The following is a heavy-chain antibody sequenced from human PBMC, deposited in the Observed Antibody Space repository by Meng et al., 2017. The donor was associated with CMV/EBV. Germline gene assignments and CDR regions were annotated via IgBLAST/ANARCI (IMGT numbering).Heavy chain of an antibody. V-gene: IGHV1-58*01. Sequence: SVKVSCKASGFTFTSSAVQWVRQARGQRLEWIGWIVVGSGNTNYAQKFQERVTITRDMSTSTAYMELSSLRSEDTAVYYCAAEQYCSGGSCYGSSVGEGAFDIWGQETMVTVSS. J-gene: IGHJ3*02. CDR2: IVVGSGNT. CDR1: GFTFTSSA. CDR3: AAEQYCSGGSCYGSSVGEGAFDI. D-gene: IGHD2-15*01.